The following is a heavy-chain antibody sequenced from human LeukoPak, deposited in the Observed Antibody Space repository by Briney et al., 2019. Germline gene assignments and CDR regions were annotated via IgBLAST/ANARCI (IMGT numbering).Heavy chain of an antibody. D-gene: IGHD2-2*02. CDR1: GFTFGNYG. J-gene: IGHJ4*02. V-gene: IGHV3-23*01. CDR3: ARDREIVVVPAAIRLDY. CDR2: ISGSDGST. Sequence: GGSLRLSCVASGFTFGNYGMNWVRQAPGKGLEFVSSISGSDGSTHYADSMKGRFTISRDISKNTLYLQMNSLRAEDTAVYYCARDREIVVVPAAIRLDYWGQGTLVTVSS.